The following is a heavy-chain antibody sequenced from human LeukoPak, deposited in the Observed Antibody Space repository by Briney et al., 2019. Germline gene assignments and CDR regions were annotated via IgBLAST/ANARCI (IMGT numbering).Heavy chain of an antibody. CDR2: IKQDGSEK. CDR3: ARKYFDY. V-gene: IGHV3-7*03. CDR1: GFIVSGDF. J-gene: IGHJ4*02. Sequence: GGSLRLSCAASGFIVSGDFMSWVRQAPGKGLEWVANIKQDGSEKYYVDSVKGRFTISRDNAKNSLYLQMNSLRAEGTAVYYCARKYFDYWGQGTLVTVSS.